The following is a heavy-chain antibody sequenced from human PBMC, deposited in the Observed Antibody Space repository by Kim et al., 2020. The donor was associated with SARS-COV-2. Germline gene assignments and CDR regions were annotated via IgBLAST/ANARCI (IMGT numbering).Heavy chain of an antibody. Sequence: ASVKVSCMASGYTFSSYGITWVGQAPGQGLEWIGWISAYDGNTNYTQKLQGRVTMTTDTSTNTAYIELTSLRSDDTAVYYCAGGGDTNNWFHNWLHPWGQGTLVTVST. CDR2: ISAYDGNT. J-gene: IGHJ5*02. V-gene: IGHV1-18*01. CDR3: AGGGDTNNWFHNWLHP. D-gene: IGHD3-10*01. CDR1: GYTFSSYG.